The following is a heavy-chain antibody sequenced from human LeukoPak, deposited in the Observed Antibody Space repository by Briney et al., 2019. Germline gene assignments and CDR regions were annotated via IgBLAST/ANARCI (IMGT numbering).Heavy chain of an antibody. CDR3: ARVAHYYDFWSGYYSYYGMDV. J-gene: IGHJ6*02. V-gene: IGHV3-7*01. Sequence: GGSLRLSCAASGFTFSSYWMSWVRQAPGKGLEWVANIKQDGSEKYYVDSVKGRFTISRDNAKNSLYLQMNSLRAEDTAVYYCARVAHYYDFWSGYYSYYGMDVWGQGTTVTASS. CDR1: GFTFSSYW. CDR2: IKQDGSEK. D-gene: IGHD3-3*01.